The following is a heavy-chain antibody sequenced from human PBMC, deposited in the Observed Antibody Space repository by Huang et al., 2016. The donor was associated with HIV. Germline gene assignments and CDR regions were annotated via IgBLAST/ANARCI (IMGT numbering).Heavy chain of an antibody. CDR3: ARYNSGWLDD. V-gene: IGHV3-30-3*01. Sequence: QVQLVESGGGVVQPGRSLRLSCAASGFSFRTYAIHWVRQAPGKWLEWVALISSDGTNKYYADSVKDRSTISRDNSENTVYLQINSLTTEDTAVYYCARYNSGWLDDWGQGTLVTVSS. CDR1: GFSFRTYA. D-gene: IGHD6-19*01. CDR2: ISSDGTNK. J-gene: IGHJ4*02.